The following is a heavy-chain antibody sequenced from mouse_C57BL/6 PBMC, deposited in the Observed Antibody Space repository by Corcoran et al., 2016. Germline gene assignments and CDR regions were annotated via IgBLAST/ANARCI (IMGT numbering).Heavy chain of an antibody. D-gene: IGHD2-4*01. CDR2: INTYSGVP. J-gene: IGHJ4*01. CDR3: ARGITTIYYYAMDY. V-gene: IGHV9-3*01. CDR1: GYTFTTYG. Sequence: QIQLVQSGPELKKPGETVKISCKASGYTFTTYGMSWVKQAPGKGLKWMGWINTYSGVPTYADDFKGRFAFSLETSASTAYLQINNLKNEDTATYFCARGITTIYYYAMDYWGQGTSVTVSS.